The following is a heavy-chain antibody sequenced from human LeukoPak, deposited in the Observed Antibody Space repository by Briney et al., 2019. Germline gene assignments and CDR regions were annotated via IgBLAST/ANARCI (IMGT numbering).Heavy chain of an antibody. CDR1: GYTFTGYY. V-gene: IGHV1-2*02. D-gene: IGHD3-10*01. J-gene: IGHJ4*02. Sequence: ASVKVSCKASGYTFTGYYMHWVRQAPGQGLEWMGWINPNSGSTNYAQKFQGRVTMTRDKSMSTAYMELSRLRSDDTAVYYCAGDRGRCRTSPDYWGQGTLVTVPS. CDR2: INPNSGST. CDR3: AGDRGRCRTSPDY.